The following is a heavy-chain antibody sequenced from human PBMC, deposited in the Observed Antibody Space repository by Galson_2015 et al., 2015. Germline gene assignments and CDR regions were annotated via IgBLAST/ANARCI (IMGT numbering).Heavy chain of an antibody. Sequence: SLRLSCAASGFIFSDYAMNWVRQAPGKGLEWLSDISGNSATSYYAESVKGRFTVSRDNSKNTLYLQMSSLRAEDTAVYYCTKGVYNWNDRPFDYWGQGTLVTVSS. J-gene: IGHJ4*02. CDR1: GFIFSDYA. V-gene: IGHV3-23*01. D-gene: IGHD1-20*01. CDR3: TKGVYNWNDRPFDY. CDR2: ISGNSATS.